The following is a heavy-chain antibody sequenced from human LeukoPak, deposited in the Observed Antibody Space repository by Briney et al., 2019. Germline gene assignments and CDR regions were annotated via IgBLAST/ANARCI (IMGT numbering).Heavy chain of an antibody. CDR2: IYYSGST. Sequence: PSETLSLTCTVSGGSISRSSYYWGWIRQPPGKGLEWIGSIYYSGSTYYNPSLKSRVTISVDTSKNQFSLKLSSVTAADTAVYYRARQPHYGSGSYRNYNWFDPWGQGTLVTVSS. D-gene: IGHD3-10*01. J-gene: IGHJ5*02. CDR1: GGSISRSSYY. CDR3: ARQPHYGSGSYRNYNWFDP. V-gene: IGHV4-39*01.